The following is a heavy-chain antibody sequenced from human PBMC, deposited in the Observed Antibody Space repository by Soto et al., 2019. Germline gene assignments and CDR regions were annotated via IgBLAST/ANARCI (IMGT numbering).Heavy chain of an antibody. CDR1: GGSFSGYY. J-gene: IGHJ6*03. Sequence: QVQLQQWGAGLLKPSETLSLTCAVYGGSFSGYYWSWIRQPPGKGLEWVGEINHSGSTNYNPSLKRRVTISVDTSKTQFSLKLSSVTAADTAVYYCARGPRGGREEAYYYYYMDVWGKGTTVTVSS. V-gene: IGHV4-34*01. D-gene: IGHD3-10*01. CDR3: ARGPRGGREEAYYYYYMDV. CDR2: INHSGST.